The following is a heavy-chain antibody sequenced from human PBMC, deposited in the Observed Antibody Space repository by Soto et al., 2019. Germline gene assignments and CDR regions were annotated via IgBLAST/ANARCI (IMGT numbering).Heavy chain of an antibody. Sequence: EVQLLESGGGLVQPGGSLRLSCAASGFTFSNYAMTWVRQAPGQGLEWVSTISGSGDNTYYADSVRGRFTISRDNSKNTRYLQMNSLRADDTAVYYCAKRPLAARHTDYWGQGTLVTVSS. V-gene: IGHV3-23*01. J-gene: IGHJ4*02. CDR3: AKRPLAARHTDY. D-gene: IGHD6-6*01. CDR2: ISGSGDNT. CDR1: GFTFSNYA.